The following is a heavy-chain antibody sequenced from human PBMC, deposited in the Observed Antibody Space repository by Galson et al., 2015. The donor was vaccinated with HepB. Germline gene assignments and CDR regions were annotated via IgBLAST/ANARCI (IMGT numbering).Heavy chain of an antibody. D-gene: IGHD6-19*01. CDR2: IHSSSTYI. CDR3: ARDLLIGGYSSTGGLDY. CDR1: GFTFGSHS. V-gene: IGHV3-21*01. Sequence: ALRLSCAASGFTFGSHSMHWVRQEQGKGLEWVSSIHSSSTYIYDADSVKGRFTISRDNAKNALYLHMNSLRAEDTAVYYCARDLLIGGYSSTGGLDYWGQGTLVTVSS. J-gene: IGHJ4*02.